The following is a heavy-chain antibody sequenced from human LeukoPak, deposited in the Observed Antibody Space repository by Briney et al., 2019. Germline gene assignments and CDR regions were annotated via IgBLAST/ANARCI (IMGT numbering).Heavy chain of an antibody. CDR1: GYTFTSYA. CDR3: ARVWERHESDYYDSSGYHY. J-gene: IGHJ4*02. Sequence: ASVKVSCKASGYTFTSYAMHWVRQAPGQRLEWMGWINAGNGNTKYSQKYQGRVTVTTDTSTSTAYMELRSLRSDDTAVYYCARVWERHESDYYDSSGYHYWGQGTLVTVSS. V-gene: IGHV1-3*01. CDR2: INAGNGNT. D-gene: IGHD3-22*01.